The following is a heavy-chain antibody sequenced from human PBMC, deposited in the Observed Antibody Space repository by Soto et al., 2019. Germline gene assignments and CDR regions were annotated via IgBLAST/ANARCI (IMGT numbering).Heavy chain of an antibody. V-gene: IGHV3-13*01. D-gene: IGHD3-22*01. J-gene: IGHJ4*02. Sequence: GGSLRLSSTASGFTFSSYDMHWVRQATGKGLEWVSAIGTAGDTYYPGSVKGRFTISRENAKNSLYLQMNSLRAEDTAVYYCAKDPADYYDSSGYEGFFDYWGQGTLVTVSS. CDR3: AKDPADYYDSSGYEGFFDY. CDR1: GFTFSSYD. CDR2: IGTAGDT.